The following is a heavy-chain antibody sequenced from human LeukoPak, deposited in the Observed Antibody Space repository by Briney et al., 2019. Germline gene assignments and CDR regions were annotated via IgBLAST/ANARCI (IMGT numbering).Heavy chain of an antibody. D-gene: IGHD3-22*01. CDR3: ARDKYYYDSSGGGYYFDY. Sequence: QSGGSLRLSCAASGFTFSSYSMNWVRQAPGKGLEWLSYISTSSTTIYYADSVKGRFTISRDNAKNSLYLQMNSLRAEDTAVYYCARDKYYYDSSGGGYYFDYWGQGTLVTVSS. V-gene: IGHV3-48*01. CDR2: ISTSSTTI. J-gene: IGHJ4*02. CDR1: GFTFSSYS.